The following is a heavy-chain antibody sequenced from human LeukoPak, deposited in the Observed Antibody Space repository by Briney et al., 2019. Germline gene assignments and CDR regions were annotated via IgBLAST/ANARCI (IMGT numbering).Heavy chain of an antibody. V-gene: IGHV3-30*14. J-gene: IGHJ4*02. D-gene: IGHD2-15*01. CDR3: ARGPGWNYFDY. CDR1: GFTFSSYA. CDR2: ISYDGSNK. Sequence: PGRSLRLSCAASGFTFSSYAMHWVRQAPGKGLEWVAVISYDGSNKYYADPVKGRFTISRDDSKNTVYLQMNSLEAEDTALYYCARGPGWNYFDYWGQGTLVTVSS.